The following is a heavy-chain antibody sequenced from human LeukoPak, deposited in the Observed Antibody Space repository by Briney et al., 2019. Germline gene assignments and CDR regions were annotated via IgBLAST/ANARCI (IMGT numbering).Heavy chain of an antibody. J-gene: IGHJ4*02. CDR1: GFTFSDYY. CDR3: ARDDFWTGTTANFDY. D-gene: IGHD3/OR15-3a*01. V-gene: IGHV3-11*01. CDR2: ISSSGSTI. Sequence: PGGSLRLSCAASGFTFSDYYMSWIRQAPGKGLEWVSYISSSGSTIYYADSVKGRFTISRDNAKNSLNLQMNSLRAEDTAVYYCARDDFWTGTTANFDYWGQGTLVTVSS.